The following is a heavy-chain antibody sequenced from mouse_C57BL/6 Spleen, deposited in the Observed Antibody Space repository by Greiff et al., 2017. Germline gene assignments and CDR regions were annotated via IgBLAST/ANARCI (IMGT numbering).Heavy chain of an antibody. CDR2: IRLKSDNYAT. V-gene: IGHV6-3*01. CDR1: GFTFSNYW. D-gene: IGHD2-2*01. CDR3: VWLRYYAMDY. J-gene: IGHJ4*01. Sequence: EVKLVESGGGLVQPGGSMKLSCVASGFTFSNYWMNWVRQSPEKGLEWVAQIRLKSDNYATHYAESVKGRFTISRDDSKSSVYLQMNNLRSEDTGIYYCVWLRYYAMDYWGQGTSVTVSS.